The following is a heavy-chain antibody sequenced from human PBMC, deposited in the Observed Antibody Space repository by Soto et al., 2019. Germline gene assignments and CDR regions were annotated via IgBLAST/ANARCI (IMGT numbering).Heavy chain of an antibody. D-gene: IGHD5-12*01. Sequence: SVKVSCKASGGTFSSYAISWLRQAPGQWLEWMGGIIPIFGTANYAQKFQGRVTITADESTSTAYMELSSLRSEDTAVYYCARGGYDTSFDYWGQGTLVTVSS. CDR3: ARGGYDTSFDY. CDR2: IIPIFGTA. V-gene: IGHV1-69*13. CDR1: GGTFSSYA. J-gene: IGHJ4*02.